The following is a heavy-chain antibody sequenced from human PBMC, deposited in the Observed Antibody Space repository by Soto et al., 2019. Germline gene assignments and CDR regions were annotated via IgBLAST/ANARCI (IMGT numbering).Heavy chain of an antibody. Sequence: QVQLVQSGAEVKKPGSSVKVSCKASGGTFSSYAISWVRQAPGQGLEWMGGIIPISGTANYVQKFQGRVTITADESTSTAYMELRSLRSEDTAVYYCARSQGSSTSLEIYYYYYYGMDVWGQGTTVTVSS. CDR1: GGTFSSYA. CDR3: ARSQGSSTSLEIYYYYYYGMDV. D-gene: IGHD2-2*01. V-gene: IGHV1-69*01. J-gene: IGHJ6*02. CDR2: IIPISGTA.